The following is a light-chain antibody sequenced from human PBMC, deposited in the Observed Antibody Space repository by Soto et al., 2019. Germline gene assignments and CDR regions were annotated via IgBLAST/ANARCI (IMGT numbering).Light chain of an antibody. J-gene: IGLJ3*02. CDR3: QAYDYSLTASV. CDR1: SGSVSTRYY. Sequence: QTVVTQEPSFSVSPGGTVTLTCGVSSGSVSTRYYPSWYQQTPGQAPRTLIYSTSTRSSGVPDRFSGSKSGTSASLAITGLQAEDEADYYCQAYDYSLTASVFGGGTKLTVL. CDR2: STS. V-gene: IGLV8-61*01.